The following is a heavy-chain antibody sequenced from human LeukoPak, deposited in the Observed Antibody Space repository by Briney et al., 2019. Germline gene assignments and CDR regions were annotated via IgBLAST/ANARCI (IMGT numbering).Heavy chain of an antibody. D-gene: IGHD5-12*01. CDR3: ARQGDYSGYQAFDY. J-gene: IGHJ4*02. CDR2: ISYSGSA. Sequence: PSEPLSLTCTVSGGSISNYYWSWIRQPPGKGLEWIGYISYSGSANYNPSLKSRVTMSVDTSKNQFSLKLSSVTAADTAVYYCARQGDYSGYQAFDYWGQGTLVTVSS. V-gene: IGHV4-59*08. CDR1: GGSISNYY.